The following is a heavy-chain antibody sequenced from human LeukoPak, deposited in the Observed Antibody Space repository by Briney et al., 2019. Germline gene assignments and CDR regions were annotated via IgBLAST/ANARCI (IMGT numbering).Heavy chain of an antibody. V-gene: IGHV3-53*01. CDR3: ARDRGAAAGD. CDR1: GFTVTNNY. CDR2: LYSGGST. Sequence: PGGSLRLSCVASGFTVTNNYMSWVRQAPGKGLEWVSVLYSGGSTHYADSVKGRFTISRDSSKNTLYLQMNSLRAEDTAMYYCARDRGAAAGDWGRGTLVTVSS. J-gene: IGHJ4*02. D-gene: IGHD6-13*01.